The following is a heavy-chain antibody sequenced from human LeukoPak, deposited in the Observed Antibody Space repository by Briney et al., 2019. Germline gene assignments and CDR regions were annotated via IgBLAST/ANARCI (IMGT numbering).Heavy chain of an antibody. CDR2: INHSGST. D-gene: IGHD2-15*01. CDR3: ARGKGCCSGGSCPPYDY. V-gene: IGHV4-34*01. Sequence: SETLSLTCAVYGGSFSGYYWSWIRQPPGKGLEWIGEINHSGSTNYNPSLKSRVTISVDTSKNQFSLKLSSVTAADTAVYYCARGKGCCSGGSCPPYDYWGQGTLATVSS. J-gene: IGHJ4*02. CDR1: GGSFSGYY.